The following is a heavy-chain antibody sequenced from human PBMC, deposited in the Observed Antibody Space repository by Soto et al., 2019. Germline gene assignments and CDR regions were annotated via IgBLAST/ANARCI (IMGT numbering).Heavy chain of an antibody. V-gene: IGHV3-23*01. Sequence: EVQLLESGGGLVQPGGSLRLSCAASGFTFSSYAMSWVRQAPGKGLEWVSAISGSGGSTYYADSVKGRFTISRDNSKNTLEMQMNSRRAEDTAVYYCAKDREYYGSGADYWGQGTMVTVSS. CDR1: GFTFSSYA. CDR3: AKDREYYGSGADY. J-gene: IGHJ4*02. D-gene: IGHD3-10*01. CDR2: ISGSGGST.